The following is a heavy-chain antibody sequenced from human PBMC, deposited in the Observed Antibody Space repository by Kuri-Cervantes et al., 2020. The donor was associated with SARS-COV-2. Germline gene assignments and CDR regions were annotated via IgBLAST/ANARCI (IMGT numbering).Heavy chain of an antibody. Sequence: GESLKISCAASGFTFSSYGMHWVRQAPGKGLEWVAVISYDGSNKYYADSVKGRFTISRDNSKNTLYLQMNSLRAEDTAVYYCARDPPKHSSSWYRFGVGYFDYWGQGTLVTVSS. CDR1: GFTFSSYG. CDR2: ISYDGSNK. J-gene: IGHJ4*02. D-gene: IGHD6-13*01. CDR3: ARDPPKHSSSWYRFGVGYFDY. V-gene: IGHV3-30*03.